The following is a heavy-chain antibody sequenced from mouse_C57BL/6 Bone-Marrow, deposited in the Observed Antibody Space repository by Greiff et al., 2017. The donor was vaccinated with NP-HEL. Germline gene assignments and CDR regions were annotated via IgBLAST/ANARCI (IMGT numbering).Heavy chain of an antibody. J-gene: IGHJ3*01. Sequence: QVQLQQSGAELMKPGASVKLSCKATGYTFTGYWIEWVKQRPGHGLEWIGEILPGSGSTYYNEKLKGTATFTADTSSNTAYMQLSSLTTEDSAIYYCARRLEAYWGQGTLVTVSA. CDR3: ARRLEAY. CDR2: ILPGSGST. CDR1: GYTFTGYW. V-gene: IGHV1-9*01.